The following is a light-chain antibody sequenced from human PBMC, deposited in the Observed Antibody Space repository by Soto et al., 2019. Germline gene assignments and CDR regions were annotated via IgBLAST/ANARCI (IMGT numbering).Light chain of an antibody. CDR1: SSNIGSNY. CDR2: RAD. CDR3: AAWDDTLSGLV. J-gene: IGLJ2*01. V-gene: IGLV1-47*01. Sequence: QSVLTQPPSASGAPGQTVTISCSGRSSNIGSNYVYWYQQLPETAPRLLLYRADQRPSGIPDRFSGSKSGTSASLAISGLRSEDEAHYYCAAWDDTLSGLVFGGGTKLTVL.